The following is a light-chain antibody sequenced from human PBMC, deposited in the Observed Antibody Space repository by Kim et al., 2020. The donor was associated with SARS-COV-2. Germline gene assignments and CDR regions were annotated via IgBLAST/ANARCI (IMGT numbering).Light chain of an antibody. CDR3: HQYYSYST. J-gene: IGKJ2*01. CDR2: KAS. V-gene: IGKV1-5*03. CDR1: QSITNT. Sequence: DIQMTKSPSTLSASVGDRVTITCRASQSITNTLAWFQQKSGKAPKLLIYKASSLESGVPSRFSGSGSGTEFTLTISSLQPDDFATYYCHQYYSYSTFGQGTKLEIK.